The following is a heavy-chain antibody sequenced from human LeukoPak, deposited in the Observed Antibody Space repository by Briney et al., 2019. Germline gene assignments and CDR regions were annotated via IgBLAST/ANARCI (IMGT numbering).Heavy chain of an antibody. V-gene: IGHV3-20*04. CDR3: AREGMAGRGLFDY. CDR1: GFMFDDYS. Sequence: GGSLRLSCAASGFMFDDYSMSWVRQAPGEGLEWLSAINWNGGSTRYVDSVKGRFTISRDNAKNSLYLQMNSLRAEDTALYYCAREGMAGRGLFDYWGQGTLVTVSS. CDR2: INWNGGST. J-gene: IGHJ4*02. D-gene: IGHD5-24*01.